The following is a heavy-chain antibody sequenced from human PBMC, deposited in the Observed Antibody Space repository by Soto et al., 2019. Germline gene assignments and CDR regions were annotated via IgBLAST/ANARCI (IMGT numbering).Heavy chain of an antibody. CDR1: GYTFTSYY. CDR2: INPSGGST. Sequence: ASVKVSCKASGYTFTSYYMHWVRQAPGQGLEWMGIINPSGGSTSYAQKLQGRVTMTTDTSTSTAYMELRSLRSDDTAVYYCAGRFSGYDYYYYYGMDVWGQGTTVTVSS. J-gene: IGHJ6*02. V-gene: IGHV1-46*01. CDR3: AGRFSGYDYYYYYGMDV. D-gene: IGHD5-12*01.